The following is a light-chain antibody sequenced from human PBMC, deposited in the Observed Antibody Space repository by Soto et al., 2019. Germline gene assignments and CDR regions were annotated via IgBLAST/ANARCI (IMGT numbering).Light chain of an antibody. Sequence: SYELAQPPSVSLAPGQTARITCGGNNIGSKSGRWYQQKPGQPPALVVYDDSDRPSGIPERFSGSSSGNTATLTISRIEAGDEADYYCQVWDSSSDHYVFGSWTKANV. J-gene: IGLJ1*01. CDR2: DDS. V-gene: IGLV3-21*02. CDR3: QVWDSSSDHYV. CDR1: NIGSKS.